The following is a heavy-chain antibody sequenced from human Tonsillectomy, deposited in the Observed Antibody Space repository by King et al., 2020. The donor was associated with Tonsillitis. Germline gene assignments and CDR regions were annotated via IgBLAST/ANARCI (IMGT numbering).Heavy chain of an antibody. D-gene: IGHD1-1*01. V-gene: IGHV1-2*02. J-gene: IGHJ6*02. Sequence: VQLVESGAEVKKPGASVKVSCKASGYTFTGYYIHWVRQAPGQGLEWMGWINPNSGDTNYAQNFQGRVTMTRDTSISTAYMELSRLRSNDTAVYYCARPTIGWNDNYGMDVWGQGTTVTVSS. CDR1: GYTFTGYY. CDR3: ARPTIGWNDNYGMDV. CDR2: INPNSGDT.